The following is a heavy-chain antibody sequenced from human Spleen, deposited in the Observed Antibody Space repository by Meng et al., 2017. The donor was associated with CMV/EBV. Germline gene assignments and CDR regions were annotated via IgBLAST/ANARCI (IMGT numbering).Heavy chain of an antibody. CDR2: INWNGGSS. CDR1: GFIFDDYG. Sequence: GGSLRLSCAASGFIFDDYGLNCVRHAPGKGLEWVSGINWNGGSSGYAESVKGRFTISRDNANNSLYLQMNSLRVEDTAFYYCARDYDFGDYGHFHHWGQGTLVTVSS. CDR3: ARDYDFGDYGHFHH. J-gene: IGHJ1*01. V-gene: IGHV3-20*04. D-gene: IGHD4-17*01.